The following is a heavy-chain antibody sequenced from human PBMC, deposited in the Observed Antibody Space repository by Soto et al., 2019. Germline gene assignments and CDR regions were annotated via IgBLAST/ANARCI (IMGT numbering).Heavy chain of an antibody. J-gene: IGHJ4*02. CDR3: GRLEGLATISYYFDY. V-gene: IGHV4-39*01. Sequence: SETLSLTCTVSGGSVSSISYYWGWVRQPPGKGLEWIGSVYYSGSTYYNPSLESRVTISVDKSKNQFSLKLMSLSAADTGVYYCGRLEGLATISYYFDYWGQGALVTVSS. D-gene: IGHD3-3*01. CDR2: VYYSGST. CDR1: GGSVSSISYY.